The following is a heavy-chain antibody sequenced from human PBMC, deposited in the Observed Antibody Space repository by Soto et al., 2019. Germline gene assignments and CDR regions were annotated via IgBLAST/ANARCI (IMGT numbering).Heavy chain of an antibody. V-gene: IGHV1-2*04. CDR3: ARGRRNFWSGYSNWFDP. Sequence: QVQLVQSGAEVKKSGASVKVSCKASGYTFTGYYIHWVRQAHGQGLEWMGWINPNSGGTNYAQKFQGWVTMTRDTSISTAYMELSRLRSDDTAVYYCARGRRNFWSGYSNWFDPWGQGTLVTVSS. CDR2: INPNSGGT. D-gene: IGHD3-3*01. J-gene: IGHJ5*02. CDR1: GYTFTGYY.